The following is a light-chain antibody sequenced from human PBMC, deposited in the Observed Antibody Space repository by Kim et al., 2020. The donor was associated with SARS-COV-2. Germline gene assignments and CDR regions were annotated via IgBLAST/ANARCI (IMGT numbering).Light chain of an antibody. J-gene: IGKJ2*01. CDR3: QQSYSTLQYT. CDR2: AAS. CDR1: QSISSY. V-gene: IGKV1-39*01. Sequence: DIQMTQSPSSLSASVGDRVTITCRASQSISSYLNWYQQKPGKVPKVLIYAASSLQSGVPSRFSGSGSGTDFTLTISSLQPEDFATYYCQQSYSTLQYTFGQGTKLEI.